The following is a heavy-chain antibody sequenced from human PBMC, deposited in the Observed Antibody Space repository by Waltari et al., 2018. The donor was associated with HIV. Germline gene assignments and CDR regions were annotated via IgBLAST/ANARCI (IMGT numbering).Heavy chain of an antibody. Sequence: QVQLVQSGAEVKKPGSSVKVSCKASGATFRSYAIRWVRQAPGQGLEWMGWSIPMVGTANCAPKFQGRVTITADESTSTAYMGRSSLRSEDTAVYYCARAPHCSSTSCRDYWGQGTLVTVSS. CDR3: ARAPHCSSTSCRDY. V-gene: IGHV1-69*01. CDR1: GATFRSYA. CDR2: SIPMVGTA. D-gene: IGHD2-2*01. J-gene: IGHJ4*02.